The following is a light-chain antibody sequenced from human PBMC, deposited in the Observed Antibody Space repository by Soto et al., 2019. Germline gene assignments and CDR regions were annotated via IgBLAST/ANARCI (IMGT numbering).Light chain of an antibody. Sequence: EIVLTQSPGTLSLSPGESATLSCRASQSVSSNSLAWYRRNPGQPPSLLIYGTSTRATDIPRRFSGSGSGKDFTLTITRLEPEDFDVYFCQQYGDSPPTFGQGTKVEVK. J-gene: IGKJ1*01. V-gene: IGKV3-20*01. CDR3: QQYGDSPPT. CDR1: QSVSSNS. CDR2: GTS.